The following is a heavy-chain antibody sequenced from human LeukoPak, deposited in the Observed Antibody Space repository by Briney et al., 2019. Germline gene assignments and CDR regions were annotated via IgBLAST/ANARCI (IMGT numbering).Heavy chain of an antibody. J-gene: IGHJ4*02. V-gene: IGHV4-30-2*01. CDR2: IYHSGST. Sequence: PSQTLSLTCAVSGGPISSGGYSWSWIRQPPGKGLEWIGYIYHSGSTYYNPSLKSRVTISVDRSKNQFSLKLSSVTAADTAVYYCARAIDDGGHNYYFDYWGQGTLVTVSS. CDR1: GGPISSGGYS. CDR3: ARAIDDGGHNYYFDY. D-gene: IGHD4-23*01.